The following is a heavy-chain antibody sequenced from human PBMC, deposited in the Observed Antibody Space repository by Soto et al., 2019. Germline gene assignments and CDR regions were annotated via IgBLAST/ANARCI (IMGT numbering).Heavy chain of an antibody. Sequence: PSETLSLTCAVSGGPISSGDYSWNWIRQPPGKGLEWIGYIYYGGSTYYNPSLQSRVTMSVDRSRNQFSLKLNSVTAADTAVYYCASRPTGVPIWGQGTLVTVSS. CDR2: IYYGGST. CDR1: GGPISSGDYS. D-gene: IGHD1-1*01. J-gene: IGHJ4*02. V-gene: IGHV4-30-2*01. CDR3: ASRPTGVPI.